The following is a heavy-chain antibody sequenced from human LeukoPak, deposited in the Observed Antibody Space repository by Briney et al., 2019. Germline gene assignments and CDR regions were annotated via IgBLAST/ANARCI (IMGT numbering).Heavy chain of an antibody. J-gene: IGHJ6*03. V-gene: IGHV3-30*04. CDR2: ISYDGSNK. CDR1: GFTFSSYA. D-gene: IGHD4-17*01. Sequence: GGSLRLSCAASGFTFSSYAMHWVRQAPGKGLEWVAVISYDGSNKYYADSVKGRFTISRDNSKNTLYLQMNSLRAEDTAVYYCARDRVLTVTTSYYYYMDAWGKGTTVTVSS. CDR3: ARDRVLTVTTSYYYYMDA.